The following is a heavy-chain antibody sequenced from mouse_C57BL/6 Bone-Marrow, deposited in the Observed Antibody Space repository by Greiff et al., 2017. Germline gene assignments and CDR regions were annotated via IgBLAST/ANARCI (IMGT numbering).Heavy chain of an antibody. D-gene: IGHD1-1*01. CDR2: IDPSDSYT. J-gene: IGHJ3*01. Sequence: QVQLQQPGAELVKPGASVKLSCKASGYTFTSYWMQWVKQRPGQGLEWIGEIDPSDSYTNYNQKFKGKATLTVDTSSSTAYMQLSSLTSEDSAVYYCAVVAGSAWFAYWGQGTLVTVSA. CDR3: AVVAGSAWFAY. CDR1: GYTFTSYW. V-gene: IGHV1-50*01.